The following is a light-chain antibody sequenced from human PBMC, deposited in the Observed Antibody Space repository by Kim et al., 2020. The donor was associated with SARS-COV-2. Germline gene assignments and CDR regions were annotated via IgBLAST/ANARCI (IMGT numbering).Light chain of an antibody. CDR3: CSYAGSSRM. CDR1: SSDVGNYNL. Sequence: QSALTQPASVSGSPGQSITISCTGTSSDVGNYNLVSWYQHHPGKAPKLMIYAATERPSGVSNRFSGSTSGSAASLTISGLQAEDEAEYYCCSYAGSSRMFGEGTQLTVL. V-gene: IGLV2-23*01. CDR2: AAT. J-gene: IGLJ3*02.